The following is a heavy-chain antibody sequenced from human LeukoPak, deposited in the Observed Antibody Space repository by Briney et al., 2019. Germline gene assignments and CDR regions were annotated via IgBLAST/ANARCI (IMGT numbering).Heavy chain of an antibody. D-gene: IGHD3-22*01. Sequence: SQTLSLTCTVSGGSISSGGYYWSWIRQHPGKGLEWIGYIYYSGSTYYNPSLKSRVTISVDTSKNQFSLKLSSVTAADPAVYYCAREVRGYDSSGYPDFYWGQGTLVTVSS. V-gene: IGHV4-31*03. CDR1: GGSISSGGYY. CDR3: AREVRGYDSSGYPDFY. CDR2: IYYSGST. J-gene: IGHJ4*02.